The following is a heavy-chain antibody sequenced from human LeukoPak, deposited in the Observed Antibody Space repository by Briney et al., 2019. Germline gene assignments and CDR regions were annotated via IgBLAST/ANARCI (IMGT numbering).Heavy chain of an antibody. CDR3: ARAAGVIVHFDY. CDR1: GFTFSSYS. D-gene: IGHD3-16*02. CDR2: ISSSSSYI. J-gene: IGHJ4*02. Sequence: PGGSLRLSCAASGFTFSSYSMNWVRQAPGKGLEWVSSISSSSSYIYYADSVKGRFTISRDNAKSSLYLQMNSLRAEDTAVYYCARAAGVIVHFDYWGQGTLVTVSS. V-gene: IGHV3-21*01.